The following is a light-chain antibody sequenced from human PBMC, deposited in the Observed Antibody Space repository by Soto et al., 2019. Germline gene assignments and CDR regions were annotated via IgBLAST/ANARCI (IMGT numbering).Light chain of an antibody. CDR2: WAS. CDR1: QSLLYSSSNKNY. CDR3: QQYYSTTRT. J-gene: IGKJ1*01. V-gene: IGKV4-1*01. Sequence: DIVMTLSPYSLAVSLGERATLDCKSIQSLLYSSSNKNYFAWHQQKQGQHPKVRIYWASTRESGVPDRFSGTRSGTDFTLSISSLQAEDVPVDYGQQYYSTTRTFGQGTKVDIK.